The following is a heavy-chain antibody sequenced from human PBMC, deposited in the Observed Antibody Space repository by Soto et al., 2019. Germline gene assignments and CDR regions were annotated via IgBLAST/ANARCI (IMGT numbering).Heavy chain of an antibody. Sequence: QVQLVQSGAEVKKPESSVKVSCNASGGTFSSYAISWVRQAPGQGLEWMGGIIPIFGTANYAQKFQGRVTITADESTSTAYMELSSLRSEDTAVYYCAINPPADYGDYGDFQHWGQGTLVTVSS. J-gene: IGHJ1*01. CDR2: IIPIFGTA. D-gene: IGHD4-17*01. V-gene: IGHV1-69*01. CDR1: GGTFSSYA. CDR3: AINPPADYGDYGDFQH.